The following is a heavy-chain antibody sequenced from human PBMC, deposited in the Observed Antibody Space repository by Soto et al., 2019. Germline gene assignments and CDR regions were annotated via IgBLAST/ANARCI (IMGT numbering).Heavy chain of an antibody. Sequence: GGSLRLSCAASGFTFSSYGMHWVRQAPGKGLEWVAVISYDGSNKYYADSVKGRFTISRDNSKNTLYLQMNSLRAEDTAVYYCAKDRTLEWLLVFDPWGQGTLVTVSS. D-gene: IGHD3-3*01. CDR1: GFTFSSYG. V-gene: IGHV3-30*18. CDR3: AKDRTLEWLLVFDP. CDR2: ISYDGSNK. J-gene: IGHJ5*02.